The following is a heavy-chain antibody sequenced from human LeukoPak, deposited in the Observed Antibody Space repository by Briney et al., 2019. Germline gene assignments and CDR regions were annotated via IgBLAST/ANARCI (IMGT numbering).Heavy chain of an antibody. V-gene: IGHV3-30*18. J-gene: IGHJ4*02. CDR2: ISYDGSNK. Sequence: GRSLRLSCAASGFTFSSYGMHWVRQAPGKGLEWVAVISYDGSNKYYADSVKGRFTISRGNSKNTLYLQMNSLRAEDTAVYYCAKASDIVVVPAEMGYFDYWGQGTLVTVSS. D-gene: IGHD2-2*01. CDR1: GFTFSSYG. CDR3: AKASDIVVVPAEMGYFDY.